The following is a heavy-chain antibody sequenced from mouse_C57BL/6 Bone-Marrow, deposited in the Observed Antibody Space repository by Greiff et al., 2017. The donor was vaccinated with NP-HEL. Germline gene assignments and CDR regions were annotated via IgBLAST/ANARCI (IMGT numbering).Heavy chain of an antibody. CDR3: AREWRLRRDWYFDV. Sequence: QVQLKESGAELVKPGASVKMSCKASGYTFTSYWITWVKQRPGQGLEWIGDIYPGSGSTNYNEKFKSKATLTVDTSSSTAYMQLSSLTSEDSAVYYCAREWRLRRDWYFDVWGTGTTVTVSS. CDR1: GYTFTSYW. D-gene: IGHD2-4*01. J-gene: IGHJ1*03. CDR2: IYPGSGST. V-gene: IGHV1-55*01.